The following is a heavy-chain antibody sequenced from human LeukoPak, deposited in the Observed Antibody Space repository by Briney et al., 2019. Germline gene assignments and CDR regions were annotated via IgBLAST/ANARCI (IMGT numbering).Heavy chain of an antibody. CDR3: ARVRYSGYDGNFDY. J-gene: IGHJ4*02. V-gene: IGHV1-2*02. D-gene: IGHD5-12*01. Sequence: VASVKVSCKASGYTFTGYYMHWVRQAPGQGLEWMGWINPNSGGTNYAQKFQGRVTMTRDTSMSTAYMELSRLRSDDTAVYYCARVRYSGYDGNFDYWGQGTLVTVSS. CDR2: INPNSGGT. CDR1: GYTFTGYY.